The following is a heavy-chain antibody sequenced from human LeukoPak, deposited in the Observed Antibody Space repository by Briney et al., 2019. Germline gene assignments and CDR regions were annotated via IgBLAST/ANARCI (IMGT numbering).Heavy chain of an antibody. Sequence: PSETLSLTCAVSGYSISSGHFWGWIRQPPGKGLEWIGSIYYSGSTYYNPSLKSRVSMSVDTSKNQFSLELRSVTAADTAVYFCARAGYTISSYRFDYWGQGALVTVSS. V-gene: IGHV4-38-2*01. CDR2: IYYSGST. D-gene: IGHD3-16*02. CDR3: ARAGYTISSYRFDY. J-gene: IGHJ4*02. CDR1: GYSISSGHF.